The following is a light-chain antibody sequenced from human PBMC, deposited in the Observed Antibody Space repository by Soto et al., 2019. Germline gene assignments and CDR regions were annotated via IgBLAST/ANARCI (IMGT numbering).Light chain of an antibody. J-gene: IGKJ1*01. V-gene: IGKV4-1*01. CDR2: WAS. Sequence: DIVMTQSPDSLTVSLGERATINCKSSQSVFYNSDNKNFLAWYQQRPGQPPKLLISWASTRESGVPDRFSGSGSGTDFTLTISSPQAEDVAVYYCQQYNNWPPGTFGQGTKVEIK. CDR1: QSVFYNSDNKNF. CDR3: QQYNNWPPGT.